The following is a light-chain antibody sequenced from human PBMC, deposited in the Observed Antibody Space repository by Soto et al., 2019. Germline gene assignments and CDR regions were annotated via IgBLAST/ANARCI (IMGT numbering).Light chain of an antibody. CDR1: SSDVGGYIY. CDR3: CSYAGNYTYV. Sequence: QSALTQPRSVSGSPGQSVTISCTGTSSDVGGYIYVSWYQQHPGKAPKLMMFDVSKRPSGVPDRFSGSKSDNTASLTISGXQTEDEADYFCCSYAGNYTYVFGTGTKVTVL. J-gene: IGLJ1*01. CDR2: DVS. V-gene: IGLV2-11*01.